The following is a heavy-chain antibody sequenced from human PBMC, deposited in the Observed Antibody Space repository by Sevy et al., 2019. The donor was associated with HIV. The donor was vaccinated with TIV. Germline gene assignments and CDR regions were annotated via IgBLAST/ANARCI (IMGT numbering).Heavy chain of an antibody. Sequence: SETLSLTCAVYGGSFSGYYWSWIRQPPGKGLEWIGEINHSGSTNYNPSLKSRVTISVDTSKNQFSLKLSSVTAADTAVYYCARYMVRGVIPKGFDYWGQGTLVTVSS. V-gene: IGHV4-34*01. J-gene: IGHJ4*02. CDR3: ARYMVRGVIPKGFDY. D-gene: IGHD3-10*01. CDR2: INHSGST. CDR1: GGSFSGYY.